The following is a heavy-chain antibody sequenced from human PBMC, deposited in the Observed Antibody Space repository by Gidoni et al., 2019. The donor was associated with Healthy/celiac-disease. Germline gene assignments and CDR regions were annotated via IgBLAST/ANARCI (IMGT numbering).Heavy chain of an antibody. CDR3: ARKYYDFWSGYFDYYYGMDV. CDR1: GFTFRSYA. Sequence: QVQLVASGGGVVQPGGSLRPSCAASGFTFRSYAMHWVRQAPGKGLEWVAVISYDGSNKYYADSVKGRFTISRDNSKNTLYLQMNSLRAEDTAVYYCARKYYDFWSGYFDYYYGMDVWGQGTTVTVSS. D-gene: IGHD3-3*01. J-gene: IGHJ6*02. V-gene: IGHV3-30-3*01. CDR2: ISYDGSNK.